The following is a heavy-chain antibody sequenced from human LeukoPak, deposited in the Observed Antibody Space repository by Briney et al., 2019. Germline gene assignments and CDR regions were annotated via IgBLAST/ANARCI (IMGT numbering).Heavy chain of an antibody. CDR3: AREWELLEGPFDY. CDR2: INSDGSST. J-gene: IGHJ4*02. D-gene: IGHD1-26*01. Sequence: GGTLRLSCAASGFTFSSYWMHWVRQAPGKGLVWVSRINSDGSSTSYADSVKGRFTISRDNAKNTLYLQMNSLRAEDTAVYYCAREWELLEGPFDYWGQGTLVTVSS. CDR1: GFTFSSYW. V-gene: IGHV3-74*01.